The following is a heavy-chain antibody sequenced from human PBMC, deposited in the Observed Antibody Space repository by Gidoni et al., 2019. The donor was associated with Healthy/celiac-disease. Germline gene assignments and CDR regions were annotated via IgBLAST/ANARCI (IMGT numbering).Heavy chain of an antibody. D-gene: IGHD4-4*01. Sequence: EVQLVESGGGLVQPGRSLRLSCAASGFPFDDYAMHWVRQAPGKGLEWVSGISWNSGSIGYADSVKGRFTISRDNAKNSLYLQMNSLRAEDTALYYCAKPFSGVEDYSNYGMDVWGQGTTVTVSS. CDR2: ISWNSGSI. CDR1: GFPFDDYA. V-gene: IGHV3-9*01. CDR3: AKPFSGVEDYSNYGMDV. J-gene: IGHJ6*02.